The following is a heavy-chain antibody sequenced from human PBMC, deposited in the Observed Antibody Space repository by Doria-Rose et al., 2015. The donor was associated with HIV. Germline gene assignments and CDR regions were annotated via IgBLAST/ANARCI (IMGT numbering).Heavy chain of an antibody. CDR3: ARIKSSRWYHKYYFDF. Sequence: QVQLVQSGPVLVKPTETLTLTCTVSGVSLSSPGMGVSWIRQPPGKALEWLANILSDDERSCNTCLKSRLTISRGTSNSQVVLTMTDMDPVDTATYYCARIKSSRWYHKYYFDFWGQGTLVIVSA. V-gene: IGHV2-26*01. D-gene: IGHD6-13*01. CDR1: GVSLSSPGMG. CDR2: ILSDDER. J-gene: IGHJ4*02.